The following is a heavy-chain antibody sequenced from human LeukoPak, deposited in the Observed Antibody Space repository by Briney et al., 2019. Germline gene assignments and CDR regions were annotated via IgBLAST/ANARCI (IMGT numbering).Heavy chain of an antibody. D-gene: IGHD6-19*01. CDR3: VRSFPRYIPVADTGGGS. CDR1: GYTFTTYY. V-gene: IGHV1-46*01. CDR2: INPSGGRT. J-gene: IGHJ5*02. Sequence: GASVKVSCKASGYTFTTYYMHWVRQAPGQGLEWMGVINPSGGRTSYAQKFQGRVTMTRDTSMSTVYMELSSLRSEDTALYYCVRSFPRYIPVADTGGGSWGQGTLVTVSS.